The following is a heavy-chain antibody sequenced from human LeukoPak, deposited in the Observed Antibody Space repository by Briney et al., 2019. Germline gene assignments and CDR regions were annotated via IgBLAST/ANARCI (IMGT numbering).Heavy chain of an antibody. CDR2: ISSSGSTI. CDR3: ARDPANYYYYYMDV. D-gene: IGHD6-25*01. V-gene: IGHV3-48*03. J-gene: IGHJ6*03. Sequence: SGGSLRLSCAASGFTFSSYEMNWVRQAPGKGLEWVSYISSSGSTIYYADSVKGRFTISRDNAKNSLYLQMNSLRAEDTAVYYCARDPANYYYYYMDVWGKGTTVTISS. CDR1: GFTFSSYE.